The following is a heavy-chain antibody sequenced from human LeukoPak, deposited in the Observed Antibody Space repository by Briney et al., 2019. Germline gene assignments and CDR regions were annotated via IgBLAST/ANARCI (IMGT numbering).Heavy chain of an antibody. D-gene: IGHD2-15*01. Sequence: PGGSLRLFCAASGFTFGTNWTYWVRQGPGKGLVWVSRIKSDGNTTGYADSVQGRFTISRDNAKNTLYLQMNSLRAEDTAVYYCARDRACGGGSCYSNAFDIWGQGTMVTVSS. CDR3: ARDRACGGGSCYSNAFDI. CDR2: IKSDGNTT. V-gene: IGHV3-74*01. J-gene: IGHJ3*02. CDR1: GFTFGTNW.